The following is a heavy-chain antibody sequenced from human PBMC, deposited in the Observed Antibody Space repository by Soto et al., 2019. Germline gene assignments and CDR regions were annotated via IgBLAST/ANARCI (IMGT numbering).Heavy chain of an antibody. V-gene: IGHV4-39*07. J-gene: IGHJ4*02. CDR1: GGSISSSSYY. Sequence: PSETLSLTCTVSGGSISSSSYYWGWIRQPPGKGLEWIGEINHSGSTNYNPSLKSRVTISVDTSKNQFSLKLSSVTAADTAVYYCARARLRYFDWSQLYYFDYWGQGTLVT. CDR3: ARARLRYFDWSQLYYFDY. D-gene: IGHD3-9*01. CDR2: INHSGST.